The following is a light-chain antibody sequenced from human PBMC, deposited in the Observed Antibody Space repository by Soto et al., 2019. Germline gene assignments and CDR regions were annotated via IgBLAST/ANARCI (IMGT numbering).Light chain of an antibody. CDR2: EVS. J-gene: IGLJ1*01. CDR3: SSYTSILYV. V-gene: IGLV2-14*01. Sequence: QSVLTQPASVSGSPGQSITISCTGTSSDVGGYNYVSWYQQHPGKAPKLMIYEVSNWPSGVSNRFSGSKSGNTASLTISGLQAEDEADYYCSSYTSILYVFGTGTKLTVL. CDR1: SSDVGGYNY.